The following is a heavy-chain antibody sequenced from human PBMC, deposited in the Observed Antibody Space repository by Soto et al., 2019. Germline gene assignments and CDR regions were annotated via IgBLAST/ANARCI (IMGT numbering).Heavy chain of an antibody. V-gene: IGHV2-5*02. CDR3: AHDANTATPMVKTYYFDY. J-gene: IGHJ4*02. Sequence: GLDLEWLALIYWDDDKRYSPSLKSRLTITKDTSKNQVVLTMTNMDPVDTATYYCAHDANTATPMVKTYYFDYWGQGTLVTVSS. D-gene: IGHD5-18*01. CDR2: IYWDDDK.